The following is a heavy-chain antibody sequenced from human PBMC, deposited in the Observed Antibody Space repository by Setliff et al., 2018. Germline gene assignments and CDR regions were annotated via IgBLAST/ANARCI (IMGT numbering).Heavy chain of an antibody. CDR2: IDPEDGKT. CDR1: GYTFTDDY. CDR3: AFRRGYIYGLDN. J-gene: IGHJ4*02. V-gene: IGHV1-69-2*01. Sequence: ASVKVSCKASGYTFTDDYMYWVKQAPGKGLEWMGRIDPEDGKTVYAEKFQGRVIISADTSIDTVYLEIDSLRSEDTAVYYCAFRRGYIYGLDNWGQGTLVTFSS. D-gene: IGHD5-18*01.